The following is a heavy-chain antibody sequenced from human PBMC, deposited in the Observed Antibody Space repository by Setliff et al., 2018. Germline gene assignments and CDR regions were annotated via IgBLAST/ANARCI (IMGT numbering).Heavy chain of an antibody. V-gene: IGHV4-4*02. J-gene: IGHJ4*02. CDR3: ARRPLLGVVNASVAGMEFDY. CDR1: GGSISSGNW. Sequence: SETLSLTCTVSGGSISSGNWWRWVRQPPGKGLEWIGEIYHSGSANYNPSLKSRVTTSVDKSKNQFSLKIYSMTAADPAVYYCARRPLLGVVNASVAGMEFDYWGQGIRVTVSS. D-gene: IGHD3-3*01. CDR2: IYHSGSA.